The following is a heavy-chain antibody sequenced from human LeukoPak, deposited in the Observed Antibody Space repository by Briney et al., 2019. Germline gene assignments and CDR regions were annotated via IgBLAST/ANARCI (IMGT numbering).Heavy chain of an antibody. J-gene: IGHJ4*02. CDR3: ARGLNFYYGDYAGY. V-gene: IGHV4-61*01. D-gene: IGHD4-17*01. Sequence: SETLSLTCTVSGGSISSSSYYWNWIRQPPGKGLEWIGYIYHSGSTNYNPSLESRVTISIDTSKNQFSLKVSSVTAADTAVYYCARGLNFYYGDYAGYWGQGTLVTVSS. CDR2: IYHSGST. CDR1: GGSISSSSYY.